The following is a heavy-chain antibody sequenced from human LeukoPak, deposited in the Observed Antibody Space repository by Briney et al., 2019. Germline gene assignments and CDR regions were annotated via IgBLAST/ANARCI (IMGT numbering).Heavy chain of an antibody. Sequence: PSETLSLTCTVSGGSISSGGYYWSWIRQHPGTGLEWIGYMSYSGNTYYNASLKSRVTISLDTSKNQFSLKLSSVTVAGTAVYYCAVKVAATGFYWGQGTLVTVSS. CDR1: GGSISSGGYY. J-gene: IGHJ4*02. V-gene: IGHV4-31*03. CDR3: AVKVAATGFY. CDR2: MSYSGNT. D-gene: IGHD6-13*01.